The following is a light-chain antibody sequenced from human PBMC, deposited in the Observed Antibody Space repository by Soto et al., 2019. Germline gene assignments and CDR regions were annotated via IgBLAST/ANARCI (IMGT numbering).Light chain of an antibody. CDR2: DAS. J-gene: IGKJ5*01. V-gene: IGKV3-11*01. CDR1: QSVSSY. CDR3: QQRWHWPSNT. Sequence: ETVFTPSPATLSLSPGERATLSCRASQSVSSYLAWYQQKPGQAPRLLIYDASNRATGIPARFSGSGSGTDFTLTISSLEPEDFGVYYCQQRWHWPSNTFGQGTRLEIK.